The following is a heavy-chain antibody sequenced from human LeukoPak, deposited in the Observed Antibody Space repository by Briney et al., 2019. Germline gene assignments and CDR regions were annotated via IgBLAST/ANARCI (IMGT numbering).Heavy chain of an antibody. CDR2: INHSGST. D-gene: IGHD5-24*01. CDR1: GGSFSGNY. V-gene: IGHV4-34*01. J-gene: IGHJ4*02. CDR3: ARDSRDGNNLFDY. Sequence: PSETLSLTCAVYGGSFSGNYWSWIRQPPGKGLEWIGEINHSGSTNYNPSLKSRVTISVDMSKNQFSLRLSSVTAADTAVYYCARDSRDGNNLFDYWGQGTLVTVSS.